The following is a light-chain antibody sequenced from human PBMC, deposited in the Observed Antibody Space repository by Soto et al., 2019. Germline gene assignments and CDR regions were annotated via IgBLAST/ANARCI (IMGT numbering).Light chain of an antibody. V-gene: IGKV3-20*01. CDR2: AAS. CDR3: QQYGSSATWT. CDR1: QSVSSAY. J-gene: IGKJ1*01. Sequence: EIVLTQSPGTLSLSPGERATLSCRASQSVSSAYLAWYQHKPGQPPTLLIYAASSRVTGIPDRFSGSGSGTDFTLTISRLESEDFAVYYWQQYGSSATWTFGQGTKVEIK.